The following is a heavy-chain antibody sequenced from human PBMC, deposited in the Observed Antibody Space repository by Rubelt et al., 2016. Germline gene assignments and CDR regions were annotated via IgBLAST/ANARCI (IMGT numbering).Heavy chain of an antibody. D-gene: IGHD3-16*02. V-gene: IGHV4-39*07. CDR1: GGSISSSSYY. CDR3: ARDGTYYDYVWGSYRPYNWFDP. Sequence: QLQLQESGPGLVKPSETLSLTCTVSGGSISSSSYYWGWIRQPPGKGLEWIGSIYYSGSTYYNPSLKSRVTISVDTSKNQFSLKLSSVTAADTAVYYWARDGTYYDYVWGSYRPYNWFDPWGQGTLVTVSS. J-gene: IGHJ5*02. CDR2: IYYSGST.